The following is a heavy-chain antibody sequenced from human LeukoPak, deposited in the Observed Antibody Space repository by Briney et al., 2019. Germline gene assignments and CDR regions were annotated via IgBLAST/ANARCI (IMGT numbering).Heavy chain of an antibody. V-gene: IGHV3-23*01. CDR2: ISGSGGST. D-gene: IGHD3-22*01. Sequence: PGGSLRLSYAASGFTFSSYAMSWVRQAPGKGLEWVSAISGSGGSTYYADSVKGRFTISRDNSKNTLYLQMNSLRAEDTAVYYCAKDPNRYYYDSSGQDAFDIWGQGTMVTVSS. CDR1: GFTFSSYA. J-gene: IGHJ3*02. CDR3: AKDPNRYYYDSSGQDAFDI.